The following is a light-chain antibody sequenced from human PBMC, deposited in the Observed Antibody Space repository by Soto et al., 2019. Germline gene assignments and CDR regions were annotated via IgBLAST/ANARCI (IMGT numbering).Light chain of an antibody. CDR3: QSYDSTLSTV. CDR2: GNT. CDR1: SSNIGAGYD. Sequence: QTVVTQPPSVSGAPGQRVTISCTGSSSNIGAGYDVHWYQQVPGTAPKLLIYGNTNRPSGVPDRFSGSKSGTSASLAITGLQAEDEADYYCQSYDSTLSTVFGAGTKVTVL. J-gene: IGLJ1*01. V-gene: IGLV1-40*01.